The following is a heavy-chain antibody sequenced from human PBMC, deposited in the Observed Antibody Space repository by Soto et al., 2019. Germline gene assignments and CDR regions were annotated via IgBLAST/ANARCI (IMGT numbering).Heavy chain of an antibody. V-gene: IGHV1-3*01. Sequence: ASVKVSCKASGYTSTSYAMHWVRQAPGQRLEWMGWINAGNGNTKYSQKFQGRVTITRDTSASTAYMELSSLRSEDTAVYYCARSEPYYYGSGSNNWLDPWGQGTLVTVSS. CDR3: ARSEPYYYGSGSNNWLDP. D-gene: IGHD3-10*01. CDR1: GYTSTSYA. J-gene: IGHJ5*02. CDR2: INAGNGNT.